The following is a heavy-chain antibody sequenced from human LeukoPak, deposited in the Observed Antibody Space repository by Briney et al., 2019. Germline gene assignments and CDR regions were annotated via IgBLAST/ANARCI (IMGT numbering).Heavy chain of an antibody. J-gene: IGHJ4*02. Sequence: GRSLRLSCAASGFTFSDYAMHWVRQAPGKGLEWVAVISYDGSNKYYADSVKGRFTISRDKSKNTLYLQMNSLRTDDTAVYHCAKAGCSSTSCYTNCWGQGTLVTVSP. CDR2: ISYDGSNK. CDR3: AKAGCSSTSCYTNC. D-gene: IGHD2-2*02. CDR1: GFTFSDYA. V-gene: IGHV3-30*18.